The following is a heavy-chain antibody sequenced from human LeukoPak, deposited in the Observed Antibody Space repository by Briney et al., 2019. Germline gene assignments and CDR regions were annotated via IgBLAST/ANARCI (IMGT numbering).Heavy chain of an antibody. CDR2: IYYSGST. D-gene: IGHD3-22*01. J-gene: IGHJ4*02. Sequence: SETLSLTCTVSGGSISSSSYYWGWIRQPPGKGLEWIGSIYYSGSTYYNPSLKSRVTISVDTSKNQFSLKLNSVTAADTAVYYCARRSSGYIDYWGQGTLVTVSS. V-gene: IGHV4-39*01. CDR1: GGSISSSSYY. CDR3: ARRSSGYIDY.